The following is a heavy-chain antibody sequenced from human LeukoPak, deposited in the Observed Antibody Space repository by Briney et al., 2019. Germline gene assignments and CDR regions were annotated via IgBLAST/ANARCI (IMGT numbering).Heavy chain of an antibody. CDR1: GFTFSCFL. Sequence: GGSLTLFCAVSGFTFSCFLMFCVRHPPGKGLEWVAIVKQDESEKYYVDSVKGRFTISRDNARTSVYLQMNSLRGEDTAIYYCARDHEWGGQGTLVTVSS. CDR3: ARDHEW. CDR2: VKQDESEK. D-gene: IGHD1-26*01. V-gene: IGHV3-7*01. J-gene: IGHJ1*01.